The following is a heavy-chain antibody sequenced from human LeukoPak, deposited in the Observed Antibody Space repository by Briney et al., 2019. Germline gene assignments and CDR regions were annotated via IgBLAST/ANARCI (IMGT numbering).Heavy chain of an antibody. CDR2: MYYSGST. V-gene: IGHV4-59*01. Sequence: SETLSLTCTVSGDSISSYYWSWIRQPPGKGLEWIGYMYYSGSTNDNPSLKSRVTISVDTSKNQFSLKLSSVTAADTAVYYCARDNYYYGSGADGFDPWGQGTLVTVSS. CDR3: ARDNYYYGSGADGFDP. D-gene: IGHD3-10*01. CDR1: GDSISSYY. J-gene: IGHJ5*02.